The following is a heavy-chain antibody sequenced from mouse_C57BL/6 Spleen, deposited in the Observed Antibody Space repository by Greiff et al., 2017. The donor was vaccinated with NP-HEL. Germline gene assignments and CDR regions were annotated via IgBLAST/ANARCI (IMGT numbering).Heavy chain of an antibody. CDR3: AIYYGSSDYYAMDY. CDR2: IDPSDSYT. Sequence: VQLQQPGAELVMPGASVKLSCKASGYTFTSYWMHWVKQRPGQGLEWIGEIDPSDSYTNYNQKFKGKSTLTVDKSSSTAYMQLSSLTSEDSAVYYCAIYYGSSDYYAMDYWGQGTSVTVSS. CDR1: GYTFTSYW. V-gene: IGHV1-69*01. D-gene: IGHD1-1*01. J-gene: IGHJ4*01.